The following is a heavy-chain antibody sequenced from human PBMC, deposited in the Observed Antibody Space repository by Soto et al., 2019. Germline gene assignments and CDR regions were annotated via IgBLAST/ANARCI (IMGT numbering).Heavy chain of an antibody. CDR3: ARDRVVRYYYYGMDV. D-gene: IGHD3-3*01. CDR2: ISAYNGNT. CDR1: GYTFTSYG. J-gene: IGHJ6*02. Sequence: ASVKVSCKASGYTFTSYGISWVRQAPGQGLEWMGWISAYNGNTNYAQKLQGRVTMTTDTSTSTAYMELRSLRSDDTAVYYCARDRVVRYYYYGMDVWGQRTTVTVSS. V-gene: IGHV1-18*01.